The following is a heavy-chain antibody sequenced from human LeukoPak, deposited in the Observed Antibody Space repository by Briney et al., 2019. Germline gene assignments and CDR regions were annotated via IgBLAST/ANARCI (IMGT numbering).Heavy chain of an antibody. CDR3: ARLHCSSTSCFSAFDY. D-gene: IGHD2-2*01. J-gene: IGHJ4*02. CDR2: IYHNGAT. CDR1: GGSISSSSSIC. V-gene: IGHV4-4*02. Sequence: SETLSLTCAVSGGSISSSSSICWTWVRQPPGEGLEWIGEIYHNGATNYNPSLKSRVTLLLDKSKNQFSLRLNSVTAADTAVYYCARLHCSSTSCFSAFDYWGQGTLVTVSS.